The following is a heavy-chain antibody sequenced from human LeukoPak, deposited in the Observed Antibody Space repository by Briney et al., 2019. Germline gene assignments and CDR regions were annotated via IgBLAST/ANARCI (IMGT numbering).Heavy chain of an antibody. Sequence: PGGSLRLSCAASGFTFSSYAMSWVRQAPGKGLEWVSAISGSGGSAYYADSVKGRFTISRDNSKNTLYLQMNSLRAEDTAVYYCAKAYGDYGGGFDYWGQGTLVTVSS. CDR2: ISGSGGSA. V-gene: IGHV3-23*01. D-gene: IGHD4-17*01. CDR1: GFTFSSYA. J-gene: IGHJ4*02. CDR3: AKAYGDYGGGFDY.